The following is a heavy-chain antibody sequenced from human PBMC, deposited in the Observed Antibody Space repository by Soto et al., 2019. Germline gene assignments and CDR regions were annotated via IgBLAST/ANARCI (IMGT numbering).Heavy chain of an antibody. Sequence: PSETLSLTCTVSGGSISSYYWSWIRQPPGKGLEWIGYIYYSGSTNYDPSLKSRVTISVDTSKNQFSLKLSSVTAADTAVYYCARGNSSGWYLEFRNWFDPWGQGTLVTVS. J-gene: IGHJ5*02. CDR3: ARGNSSGWYLEFRNWFDP. CDR2: IYYSGST. D-gene: IGHD6-19*01. CDR1: GGSISSYY. V-gene: IGHV4-59*01.